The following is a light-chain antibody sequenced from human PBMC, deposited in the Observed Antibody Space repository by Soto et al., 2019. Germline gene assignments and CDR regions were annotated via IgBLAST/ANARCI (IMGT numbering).Light chain of an antibody. V-gene: IGKV4-1*01. J-gene: IGKJ4*01. CDR1: QSVLSNSENY. Sequence: DFVLTQSPASLAVSLGERATINCKSSQSVLSNSENYLAWFQQRPGQPPRLLIYWASVRQTGVPDRFTGSGSGTDFTLTISSLQAEDVAVYYCQQYHSDPITFGGGTKVEIK. CDR2: WAS. CDR3: QQYHSDPIT.